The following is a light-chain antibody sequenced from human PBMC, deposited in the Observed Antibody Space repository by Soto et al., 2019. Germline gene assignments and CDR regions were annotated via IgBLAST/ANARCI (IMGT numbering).Light chain of an antibody. V-gene: IGLV2-14*01. CDR3: SSYTSSTDYV. CDR1: SSDVGTYNY. Sequence: QSALTQHASVSGSPGQSITISCTGTSSDVGTYNYVSWYQQHPGKAPKLIIYEVSNRPSGVSNRFSGSKSGNTASLTISGLQAEDEADYYCSSYTSSTDYVFGTGTKVTVL. J-gene: IGLJ1*01. CDR2: EVS.